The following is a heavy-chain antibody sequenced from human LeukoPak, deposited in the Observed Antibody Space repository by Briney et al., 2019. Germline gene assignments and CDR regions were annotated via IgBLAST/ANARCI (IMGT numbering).Heavy chain of an antibody. Sequence: PSETLSLTCAVYGGSFSGYYWSWIRQPPGKGLEWIGEINHSGSTNYNPSLKSRVTISVDTSKNQFSLKLSSVTAADTAVYYCARGRVHFTIFGVVIGPFDYWGQGTLVTVSS. J-gene: IGHJ4*02. V-gene: IGHV4-34*01. CDR2: INHSGST. D-gene: IGHD3-3*01. CDR3: ARGRVHFTIFGVVIGPFDY. CDR1: GGSFSGYY.